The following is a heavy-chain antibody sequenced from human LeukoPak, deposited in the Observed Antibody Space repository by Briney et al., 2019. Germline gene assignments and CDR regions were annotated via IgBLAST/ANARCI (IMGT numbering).Heavy chain of an antibody. CDR2: INWNGGRT. D-gene: IGHD3-22*01. CDR3: ARNFGGGDSSGPYY. Sequence: GGSLRLSCAASGFTFNDYGMSWVRQAPGKGLEWVSGINWNGGRTGYADSMKGRFIISRDNAKNSLYLQVNSLRAEDTALYYCARNFGGGDSSGPYYWGQGTLITVSS. CDR1: GFTFNDYG. V-gene: IGHV3-20*04. J-gene: IGHJ4*02.